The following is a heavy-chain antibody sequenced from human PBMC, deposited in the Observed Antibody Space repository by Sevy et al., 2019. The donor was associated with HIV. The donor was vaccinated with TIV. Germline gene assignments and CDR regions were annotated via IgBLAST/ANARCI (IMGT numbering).Heavy chain of an antibody. V-gene: IGHV3-30-3*01. D-gene: IGHD1-26*01. Sequence: GGSLRLSCAASGFTFYNFAMNWVRQTPGRGLEWIGLISSNGDNGLYATSVRGRFTISRDNSMNILYLQMTSLTPDDTAVYYCARGPEWELTSFLSHWGQGTLVTVSS. CDR3: ARGPEWELTSFLSH. CDR1: GFTFYNFA. J-gene: IGHJ4*02. CDR2: ISSNGDNG.